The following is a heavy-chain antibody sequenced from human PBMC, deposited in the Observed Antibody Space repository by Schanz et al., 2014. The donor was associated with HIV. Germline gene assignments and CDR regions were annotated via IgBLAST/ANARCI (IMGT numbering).Heavy chain of an antibody. CDR3: AKGSNYYGLDV. J-gene: IGHJ6*02. V-gene: IGHV3-23*01. D-gene: IGHD3-10*01. CDR1: GFTFSSFA. Sequence: VQLLESGGALVQPGGSLRLSCAASGFTFSSFAMSWVRQAPGKGLEWVSGIGGSGGNTNYADSVKGRFTISRDNSKNTLYLQMNSLRAEDTAVYYCAKGSNYYGLDVWGQGTTVTVSS. CDR2: IGGSGGNT.